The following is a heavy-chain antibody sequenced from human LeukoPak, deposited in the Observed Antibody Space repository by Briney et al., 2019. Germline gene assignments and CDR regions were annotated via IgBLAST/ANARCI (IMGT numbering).Heavy chain of an antibody. J-gene: IGHJ5*02. V-gene: IGHV4-34*01. CDR1: GGSFSGYY. CDR2: INHSGST. D-gene: IGHD6-13*01. Sequence: SETLSLTCAVYGGSFSGYYWSWIRQPPGKGLEWIGEINHSGSTNYNPSLKSRVTISVDTSKNQFSLKLSSVTAADTAVYYCARGTDSSSWYRRLSWFDPWGQGTLVTVSS. CDR3: ARGTDSSSWYRRLSWFDP.